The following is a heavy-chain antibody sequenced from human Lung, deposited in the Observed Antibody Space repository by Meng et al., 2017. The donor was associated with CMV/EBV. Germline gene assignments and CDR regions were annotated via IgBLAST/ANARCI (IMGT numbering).Heavy chain of an antibody. D-gene: IGHD2-21*01. CDR3: VRGLYYLAGDGYYYDF. CDR2: FRYSRDT. V-gene: IGHV4-30-4*01. J-gene: IGHJ4*02. Sequence: SISSDNYFWSWIRLPPGKGLEWVGYFRYSRDTYSIPSLQSRLTVTFDTSKNQFSLRLTSVTAADTAVYYCVRGLYYLAGDGYYYDFWGPGTLVT. CDR1: SISSDNYF.